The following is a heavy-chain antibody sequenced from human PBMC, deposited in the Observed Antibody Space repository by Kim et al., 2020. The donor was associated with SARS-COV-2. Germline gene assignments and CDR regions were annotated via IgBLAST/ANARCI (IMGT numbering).Heavy chain of an antibody. J-gene: IGHJ3*02. V-gene: IGHV6-1*01. D-gene: IGHD2-2*01. CDR2: TYYRSKWYN. CDR3: ARDIVVVPAAPGGDAFDI. Sequence: SQTLSLTCAISGDSVSSNSAAWNWIRPSPSRGLEWLGRTYYRSKWYNDYAVSVKSRITINPDTSKNQFSLQLNSVTPEDTAVYYCARDIVVVPAAPGGDAFDIWGQGTMVTVSS. CDR1: GDSVSSNSAA.